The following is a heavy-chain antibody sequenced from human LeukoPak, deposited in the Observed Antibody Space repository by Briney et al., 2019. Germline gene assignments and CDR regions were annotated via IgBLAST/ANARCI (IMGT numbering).Heavy chain of an antibody. CDR2: MNTDGSEK. J-gene: IGHJ3*02. D-gene: IGHD6-19*01. V-gene: IGHV3-7*01. CDR3: ARDPGWGAFDI. Sequence: PGGSLRLSCAASGFSFSSYWMDWVRQAPGKGLEWVAIMNTDGSEKGYVDSVKGRFTISRDNAKNSLYLQMNSLGVEGTAVYYCARDPGWGAFDIWGQGTMVTVSS. CDR1: GFSFSSYW.